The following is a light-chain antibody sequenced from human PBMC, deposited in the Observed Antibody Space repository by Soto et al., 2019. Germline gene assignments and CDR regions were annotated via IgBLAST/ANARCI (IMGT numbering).Light chain of an antibody. J-gene: IGKJ3*01. V-gene: IGKV3-15*01. CDR2: GAS. CDR1: QSVGSN. CDR3: QHCNDWPPFFT. Sequence: EIVIPQSPATLSVPPGERATLSCRASQSVGSNLAWYQQKPGQAPRLLIYGASSRPTGIPARFSGRGSGTAFTLTFSSLQSEDFAVYYCQHCNDWPPFFTIGPGTKVDIK.